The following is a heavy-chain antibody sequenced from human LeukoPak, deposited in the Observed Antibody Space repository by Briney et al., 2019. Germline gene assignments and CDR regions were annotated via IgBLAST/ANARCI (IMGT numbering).Heavy chain of an antibody. Sequence: GGSLRLSCAASGFTFSSYAMSWVRQVPGKGLEWVSVISGSGDNTYYADSVKGRFTISRDNSKDMLYLQMNSLRAEDTAVYHCAKWKYSNSGIDDYWGQGTLVTVSS. CDR1: GFTFSSYA. J-gene: IGHJ4*02. CDR3: AKWKYSNSGIDDY. D-gene: IGHD6-6*01. V-gene: IGHV3-23*01. CDR2: ISGSGDNT.